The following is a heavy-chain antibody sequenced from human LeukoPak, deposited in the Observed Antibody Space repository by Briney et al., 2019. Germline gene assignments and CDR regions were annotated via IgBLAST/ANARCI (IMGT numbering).Heavy chain of an antibody. D-gene: IGHD2-2*01. Sequence: ASVKVSCKASGYTFTSYGISWVRQAPGQGLEWMGWISAYNGNTNYAQKLQGRVTMTTDTSTSTAYMELRSLRSDDTAVYYCARDQEEYCSSTSCLASWFDPWGRGTLVTVSS. CDR1: GYTFTSYG. J-gene: IGHJ5*02. V-gene: IGHV1-18*01. CDR3: ARDQEEYCSSTSCLASWFDP. CDR2: ISAYNGNT.